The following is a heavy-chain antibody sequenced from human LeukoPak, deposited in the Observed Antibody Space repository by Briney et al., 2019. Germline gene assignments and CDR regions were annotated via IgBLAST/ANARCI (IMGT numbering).Heavy chain of an antibody. Sequence: GGSLRLSCVASEFTFSGYWIHWIRQAPGKGLVWVSRINRDGSSTSYADSVKGRFTISRDNSENTLYLQMSSLRAEDTAIYYCVRDFSCSGGSCPLFDSWGQGTLVSVSS. CDR1: EFTFSGYW. CDR2: INRDGSST. D-gene: IGHD2-15*01. CDR3: VRDFSCSGGSCPLFDS. J-gene: IGHJ4*02. V-gene: IGHV3-74*01.